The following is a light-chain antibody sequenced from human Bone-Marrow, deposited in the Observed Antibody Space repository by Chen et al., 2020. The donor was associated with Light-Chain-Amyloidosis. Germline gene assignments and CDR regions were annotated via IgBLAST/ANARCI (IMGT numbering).Light chain of an antibody. Sequence: SCVLTPPSSASVTPGQTATIACGGNNIGSTTVHWSQQTPGQAPLLVVYDDSDRPSGIPERLSGSNSGNTATLNISRVEAGDEDDYYCQVWDRSSDRPVFGGGPKLTVL. CDR1: NIGSTT. J-gene: IGLJ3*02. CDR3: QVWDRSSDRPV. V-gene: IGLV3-21*02. CDR2: DDS.